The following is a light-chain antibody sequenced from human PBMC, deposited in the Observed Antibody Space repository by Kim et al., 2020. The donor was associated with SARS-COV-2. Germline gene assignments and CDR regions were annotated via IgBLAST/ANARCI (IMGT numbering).Light chain of an antibody. CDR3: QAWDSGTVV. Sequence: SYELTQPPSISVSPGQTVTLTCSGDKLGEKYSCWYQQKSGQSPMVIIYQDFKRPSGIAERFSGSNSGNTATLTISGTQTVDEADYYCQAWDSGTVVFGGGTQLTVL. J-gene: IGLJ2*01. CDR1: KLGEKY. V-gene: IGLV3-1*01. CDR2: QDF.